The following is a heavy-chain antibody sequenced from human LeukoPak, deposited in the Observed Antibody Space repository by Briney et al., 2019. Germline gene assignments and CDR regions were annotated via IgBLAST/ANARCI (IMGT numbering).Heavy chain of an antibody. V-gene: IGHV3-7*03. CDR1: GFSISGYW. D-gene: IGHD2-15*01. CDR2: IKQDESEK. Sequence: GGSLRLSCTASGFSISGYWMSWVRQAPGKGLEWVASIKQDESEKYYVDSVKGRFTVSRDNAENSLYLQMNSLRAEDTAVYYCAELAARKYNWFDPWGQGTLVTVSP. CDR3: AELAARKYNWFDP. J-gene: IGHJ5*02.